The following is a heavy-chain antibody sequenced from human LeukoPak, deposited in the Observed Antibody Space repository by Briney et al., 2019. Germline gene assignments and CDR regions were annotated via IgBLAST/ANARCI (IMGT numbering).Heavy chain of an antibody. CDR1: GYTFTGYY. CDR3: ASVVATGGY. CDR2: INPNSGDT. J-gene: IGHJ4*02. Sequence: ASVKVSCKASGYTFTGYYMHWVRQAPGRGLEWMGLINPNSGDTNYAQNFQGRVTMTWDTSISTAYMELSRLRSDDTAVYYCASVVATGGYWGQGTLVTVSS. V-gene: IGHV1-2*02. D-gene: IGHD5-12*01.